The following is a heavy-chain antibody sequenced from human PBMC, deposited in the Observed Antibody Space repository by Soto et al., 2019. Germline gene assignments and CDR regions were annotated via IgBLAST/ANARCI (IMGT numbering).Heavy chain of an antibody. V-gene: IGHV3-30*03. CDR1: GFIFSGSG. Sequence: QVQLVESGGGVVQPGRSLRLTCAASGFIFSGSGMHWVRQAPGKGLEWVALISYDGSRTYYADSVRDRFTXXXXXXXXXXXXXXNSLRAEDTAVYFCARWVGGSMYDNSGKYDSWGQGTLVIVSS. D-gene: IGHD3-22*01. CDR3: ARWVGGSMYDNSGKYDS. J-gene: IGHJ5*01. CDR2: ISYDGSRT.